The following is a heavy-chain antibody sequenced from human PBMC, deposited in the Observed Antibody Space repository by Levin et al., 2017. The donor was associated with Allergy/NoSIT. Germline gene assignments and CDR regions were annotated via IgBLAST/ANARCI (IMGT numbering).Heavy chain of an antibody. CDR3: ARGSVVIPWWYFDL. CDR2: ISSSSGTI. Sequence: GGSLRLSCAASGFTFSSYSMSWVRQAPGKGLEWVSYISSSSGTIKYADSVRGRFTISRDNAENSLNLQINNLRDDDAAVYYCARGSVVIPWWYFDLWGRGTLVTVSS. D-gene: IGHD3-22*01. CDR1: GFTFSSYS. J-gene: IGHJ2*01. V-gene: IGHV3-48*02.